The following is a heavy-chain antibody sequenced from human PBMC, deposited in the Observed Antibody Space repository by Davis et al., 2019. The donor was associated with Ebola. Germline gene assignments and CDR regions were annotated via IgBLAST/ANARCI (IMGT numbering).Heavy chain of an antibody. Sequence: PSETLSLTCTVSGGSIGRYYWSWIRQPPGKGLEWIGYIYYSGSTKYNPSLQSRVTISVDRSKNQLSLKLSSVTAADTAVYYCARGIDIWGQGTMVTVSS. J-gene: IGHJ3*02. CDR1: GGSIGRYY. V-gene: IGHV4-59*01. CDR3: ARGIDI. CDR2: IYYSGST.